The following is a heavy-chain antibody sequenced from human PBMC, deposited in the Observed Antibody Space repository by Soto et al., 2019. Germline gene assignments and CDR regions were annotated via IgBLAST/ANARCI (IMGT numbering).Heavy chain of an antibody. J-gene: IGHJ4*02. D-gene: IGHD6-19*01. CDR2: IWYDGSNK. CDR3: ARELAVAGTGPFDY. V-gene: IGHV3-33*01. CDR1: GFTFSSYG. Sequence: PGGSLRLSCAASGFTFSSYGMHWVRQAPGKGLEWVAVIWYDGSNKYYADSVKGRFTISRDNSKNTLYLQMNSLRAEDTAVYYCARELAVAGTGPFDYWGQGTLVTVSS.